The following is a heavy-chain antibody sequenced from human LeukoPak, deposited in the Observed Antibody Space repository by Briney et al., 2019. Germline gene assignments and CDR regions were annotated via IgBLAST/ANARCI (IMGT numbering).Heavy chain of an antibody. V-gene: IGHV3-30-3*01. Sequence: GRSLRHSCAASGFTFSSYAMHWVRQAPGKGLEWVAVISYDGSNKYYADSVKGRFTISRDNSKNTLYLQMNSLRAEDTAVYYCARENSGLDYWGQGTLVTVSS. CDR3: ARENSGLDY. D-gene: IGHD5/OR15-5a*01. J-gene: IGHJ4*02. CDR2: ISYDGSNK. CDR1: GFTFSSYA.